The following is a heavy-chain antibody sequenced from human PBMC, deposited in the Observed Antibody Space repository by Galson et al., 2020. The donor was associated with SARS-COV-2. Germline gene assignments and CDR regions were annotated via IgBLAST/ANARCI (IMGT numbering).Heavy chain of an antibody. CDR1: GGSISNYY. V-gene: IGHV4-59*08. CDR3: ARHPDSSGWSMYFDF. J-gene: IGHJ4*02. CDR2: IYYSGST. Sequence: SETLSLPCTVSGGSISNYYWSWIRQTPGKGLEWIGYIYYSGSTNYNPSLKSRVTISVDTSKKQFSLKLSSVTAADTAVYYCARHPDSSGWSMYFDFWGQGTLVTVSS. D-gene: IGHD6-19*01.